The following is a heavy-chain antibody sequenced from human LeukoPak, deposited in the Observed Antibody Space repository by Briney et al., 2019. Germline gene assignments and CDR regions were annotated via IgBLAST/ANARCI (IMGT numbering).Heavy chain of an antibody. CDR2: IYYSGST. Sequence: SETLSLTCTVSGGSISSSSYYWGWIRQPPGKGLEWIGSIYYSGSTYYNPSLKSRVTISVDTSKNQFSLKLSSVTAADTAVYYCASGRGIAAAGKVSGWFDPWGQGTLVTVSS. V-gene: IGHV4-39*01. D-gene: IGHD6-13*01. CDR3: ASGRGIAAAGKVSGWFDP. CDR1: GGSISSSSYY. J-gene: IGHJ5*02.